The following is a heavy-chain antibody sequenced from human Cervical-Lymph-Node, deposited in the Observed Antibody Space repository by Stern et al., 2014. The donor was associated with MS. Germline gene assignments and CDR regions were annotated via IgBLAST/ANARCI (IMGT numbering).Heavy chain of an antibody. J-gene: IGHJ3*01. CDR1: GGSVSSNRYY. CDR2: IYYSGAT. Sequence: QVQLQESGPGLVKPSETLSLTCSISGGSVSSNRYYWGWIRQPPGKGLEGIGIIYYSGATFYNPSLQRRFSLSIDTSKNQFSPSLSSVTAADTAVYYCGRAGLDDTFDVWGQGTMVTVSS. D-gene: IGHD3/OR15-3a*01. CDR3: GRAGLDDTFDV. V-gene: IGHV4-39*01.